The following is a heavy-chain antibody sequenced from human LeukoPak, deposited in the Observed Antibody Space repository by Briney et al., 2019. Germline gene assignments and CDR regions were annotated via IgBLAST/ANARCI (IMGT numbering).Heavy chain of an antibody. CDR1: GNSLSELS. CDR2: FDPEEAKM. J-gene: IGHJ4*02. CDR3: TTRSCDFWSGFVN. V-gene: IGHV1-24*01. D-gene: IGHD3-3*01. Sequence: GASVTVSCKVSGNSLSELSILWVRQAPGKGLEGVGGFDPEEAKMVYAQNSHGRVTMTEDTSTQTAYMEFGGLSSGDTAVYYCTTRSCDFWSGFVNWGKGTLVTVSS.